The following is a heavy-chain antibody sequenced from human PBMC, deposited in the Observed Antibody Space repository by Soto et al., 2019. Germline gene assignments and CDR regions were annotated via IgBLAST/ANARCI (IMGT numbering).Heavy chain of an antibody. D-gene: IGHD6-6*01. J-gene: IGHJ4*02. CDR3: ARELSNSPDCLVD. CDR2: IYYSGRT. Sequence: PSETLSLTCTVTGGSISSEDYYWSWIRQPPGEGLEWIGYIYYSGRTLYSPSLKSRVTISIDTSKNQFSLKVNSVSVADTAVYYCARELSNSPDCLVDWGPGIMVTGSS. V-gene: IGHV4-30-4*01. CDR1: GGSISSEDYY.